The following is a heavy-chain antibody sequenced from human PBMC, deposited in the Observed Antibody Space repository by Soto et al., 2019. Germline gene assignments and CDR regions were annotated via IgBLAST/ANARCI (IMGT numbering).Heavy chain of an antibody. CDR3: AKDDYFYVSADYDY. Sequence: GGSLRLSCAASGFTFSSYAMSWVRQAPGKGLEWVSAISGSGGSTYYADSVKGRFTISRDNSKNTLYLQMNSLRAEDTAVYYCAKDDYFYVSADYDYWGQGTLVTVSS. CDR2: ISGSGGST. J-gene: IGHJ4*02. CDR1: GFTFSSYA. D-gene: IGHD3-16*01. V-gene: IGHV3-23*01.